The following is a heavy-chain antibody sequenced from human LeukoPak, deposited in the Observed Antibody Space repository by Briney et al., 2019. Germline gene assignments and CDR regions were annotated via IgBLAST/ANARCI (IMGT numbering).Heavy chain of an antibody. J-gene: IGHJ4*02. CDR1: KLTFSNYW. V-gene: IGHV3-7*01. D-gene: IGHD3-10*01. CDR2: IRQDGTER. CDR3: ARDLSLTIVRGVID. Sequence: GGSLRLSCAASKLTFSNYWMNWVSQAPGKGLEWVGNIRQDGTERSYVDSVKGRFTISRDNAKNTLFLQMNSLRAEDTAVYYCARDLSLTIVRGVIDWGQGTLVTVSS.